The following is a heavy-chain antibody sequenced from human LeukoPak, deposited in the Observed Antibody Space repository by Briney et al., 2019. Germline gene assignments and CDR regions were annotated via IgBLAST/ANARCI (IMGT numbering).Heavy chain of an antibody. D-gene: IGHD3-10*01. V-gene: IGHV4-59*08. J-gene: IGHJ4*02. CDR2: IYYSGST. CDR1: GSMYNYY. CDR3: ARHVARLLWFDY. Sequence: SETLSLTCTVSGSMYNYYWSWIRQPPGKGLEWIGYIYYSGSTNYSPSLKSRVTISVDTSKNQFSLKLSSVTAADTAVYYCARHVARLLWFDYWGQGTLVTVSS.